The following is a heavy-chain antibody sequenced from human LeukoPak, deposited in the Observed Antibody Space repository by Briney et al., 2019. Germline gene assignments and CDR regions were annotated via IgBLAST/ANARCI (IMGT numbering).Heavy chain of an antibody. V-gene: IGHV1-2*02. D-gene: IGHD6-13*01. CDR1: GYTFTGYY. Sequence: ASVKVSCKASGYTFTGYYMHWVRQAPGQGREWMGWINPNSGGTNYAQKFQGRVTMTRDTSISTAYMELSRLRSDDTAVYYCARVFIAAAGTDYWGQGTLVTVSS. CDR2: INPNSGGT. CDR3: ARVFIAAAGTDY. J-gene: IGHJ4*02.